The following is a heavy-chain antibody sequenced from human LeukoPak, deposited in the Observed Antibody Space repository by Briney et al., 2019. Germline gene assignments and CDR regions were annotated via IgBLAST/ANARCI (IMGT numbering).Heavy chain of an antibody. J-gene: IGHJ4*02. D-gene: IGHD2-15*01. CDR3: ARGDEAYCSGGSCYPSY. CDR1: GYTFTSYD. Sequence: ASVKVPCKASGYTFTSYDINWVRQATGQGLEWMGWMNPNSGNTGYAQKFQGRVTMTRNTSISTAYMELSSLRSEDTAVYYCARGDEAYCSGGSCYPSYWGQGTLVTVSS. CDR2: MNPNSGNT. V-gene: IGHV1-8*01.